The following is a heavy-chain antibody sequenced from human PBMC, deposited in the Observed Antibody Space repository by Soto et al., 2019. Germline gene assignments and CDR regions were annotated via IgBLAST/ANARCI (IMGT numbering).Heavy chain of an antibody. V-gene: IGHV3-30*18. D-gene: IGHD3-16*01. CDR1: GFTFSTYG. Sequence: QVQLVESGGGVVQPGSSLRLSCAASGFTFSTYGMFWVRQPPGKGLEWVAAIPSYGSNKYYADSVKGRFTISRDNSKNTLFLQMDSLRTEDTAVYYCAKDFHPPQSYALYNWFDPWGQGTLVTVSS. J-gene: IGHJ5*02. CDR2: IPSYGSNK. CDR3: AKDFHPPQSYALYNWFDP.